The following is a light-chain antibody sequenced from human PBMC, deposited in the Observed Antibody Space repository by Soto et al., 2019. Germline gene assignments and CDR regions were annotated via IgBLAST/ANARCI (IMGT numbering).Light chain of an antibody. CDR2: DVS. V-gene: IGLV2-14*01. CDR3: SSYTSSSTLRDVV. Sequence: QSVLTQPASVSGSPGQSITISCTGTSSDVGGYNYVSWYQQHPGKAPKLMIYDVSNRPSGVSNRFSGSKSGNTASLTISGLQAEDEADYYCSSYTSSSTLRDVVFGGGTQLTVL. J-gene: IGLJ2*01. CDR1: SSDVGGYNY.